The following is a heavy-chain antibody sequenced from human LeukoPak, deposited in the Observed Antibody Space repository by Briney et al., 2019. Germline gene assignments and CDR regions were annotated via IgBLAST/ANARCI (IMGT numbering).Heavy chain of an antibody. D-gene: IGHD2-2*02. V-gene: IGHV4-59*08. Sequence: SETLSLTCTVSGGSISNHYWSWIRQPPGKGLEWIGYISYSGSTDYNPSLKSRVTISGDTSKNQFSLKLSSVTAADTAVYYCARHLDCSSSRCHNYYYYGMDVWGQGTTVTVSS. CDR1: GGSISNHY. CDR2: ISYSGST. J-gene: IGHJ6*02. CDR3: ARHLDCSSSRCHNYYYYGMDV.